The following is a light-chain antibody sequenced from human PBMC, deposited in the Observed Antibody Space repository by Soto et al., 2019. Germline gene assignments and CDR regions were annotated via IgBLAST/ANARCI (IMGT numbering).Light chain of an antibody. CDR3: AAWDGSLKGAL. CDR2: SDN. V-gene: IGLV1-44*01. CDR1: SSNIGSET. J-gene: IGLJ2*01. Sequence: QAVVTQPPSASGTPGQRVTISCSGSSSNIGSETVNWYQQLPGMAPKLLIYSDNQRPSGVPDRFSGSKSCTSASLASSGLQPEDEADYYCAAWDGSLKGALFGGGTKVTVL.